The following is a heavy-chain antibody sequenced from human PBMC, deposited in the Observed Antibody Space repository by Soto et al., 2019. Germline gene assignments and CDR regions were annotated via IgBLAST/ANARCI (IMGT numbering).Heavy chain of an antibody. CDR2: ISGGSSYT. CDR1: GFSFGDSY. Sequence: QVQLVESGGGLVKPGGSLRLACAASGFSFGDSYMSWVRQAPGKGLEWLSYISGGSSYTNYADSVKGRFTISRDNAKRSLYLEMNSLRVDDTSVYYCTKTIVAASGYYFDHCGQGNLVTVSS. J-gene: IGHJ4*02. V-gene: IGHV3-11*06. CDR3: TKTIVAASGYYFDH. D-gene: IGHD2-21*01.